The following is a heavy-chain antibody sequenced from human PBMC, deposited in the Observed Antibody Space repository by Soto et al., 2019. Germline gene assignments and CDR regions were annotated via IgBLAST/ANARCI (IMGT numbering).Heavy chain of an antibody. J-gene: IGHJ4*02. V-gene: IGHV1-3*01. Sequence: QVQLVQSGAEVKKPGASVKVSCKASGYTFTSYAMHWVRQAPGQRLEWMGWINAGNGNTKYSQKFQGRVTITRDTSAITAYMELSSLRSEDTAVYYCASSIRLAGDYWGQGTLVTVSS. CDR1: GYTFTSYA. CDR3: ASSIRLAGDY. CDR2: INAGNGNT.